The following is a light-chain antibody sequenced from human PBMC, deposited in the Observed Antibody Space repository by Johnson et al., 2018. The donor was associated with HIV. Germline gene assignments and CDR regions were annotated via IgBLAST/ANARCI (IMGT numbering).Light chain of an antibody. J-gene: IGLJ1*01. CDR1: NSNIGNNY. V-gene: IGLV1-51*02. Sequence: QSVLTQPPSVSAAPGQKVTISCSGSNSNIGNNYVSWYQQVPGTAPKLLIYEHNKRPSGIPDRFSGSKSGKSATLGITGLQTGDEADYYCETWDSSLSAGRVFGTGTKVTVL. CDR3: ETWDSSLSAGRV. CDR2: EHN.